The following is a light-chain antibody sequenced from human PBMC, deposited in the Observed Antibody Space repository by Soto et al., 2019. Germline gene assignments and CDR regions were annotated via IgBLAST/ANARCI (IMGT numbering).Light chain of an antibody. V-gene: IGLV1-47*01. J-gene: IGLJ3*02. CDR1: SSNIGSNY. CDR2: RNN. Sequence: QSALTQPPSASGTPGQRVTISCSGSSSNIGSNYVYWYQQLPGTAPKLLIYRNNQRPSGVPDRFSGSKSGTSASLAISGLRSEDEADYYCAAWVDSLSGPVFGGGTKLTVL. CDR3: AAWVDSLSGPV.